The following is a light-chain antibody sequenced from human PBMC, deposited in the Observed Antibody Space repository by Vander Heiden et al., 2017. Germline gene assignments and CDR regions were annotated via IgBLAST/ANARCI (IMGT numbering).Light chain of an antibody. CDR1: SSDVGSYNV. V-gene: IGLV2-23*02. CDR3: CSYASSSTWV. CDR2: ELS. J-gene: IGLJ3*02. Sequence: QSALTQPASVSGSPGQSITISCTGTSSDVGSYNVVSWYQQHPGTAPKLMIYELSKRPSGVSNRFSGSKSGNTASLTISGLQAEDEADYYCCSYASSSTWVFGGGTKLTVL.